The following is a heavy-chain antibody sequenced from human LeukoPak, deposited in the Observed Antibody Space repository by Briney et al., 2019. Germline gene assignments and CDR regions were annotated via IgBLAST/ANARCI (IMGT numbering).Heavy chain of an antibody. CDR2: ISAYNGNT. CDR3: ARDEEVFYY. Sequence: ASVKVSCKASGYTFTSYGISWVRQAPGQGLEWMGRISAYNGNTNYAQKLQGRVTMTTDTSTSTAYKELRSLRSDDRAVYYCARDEEVFYYWGQGTLVTVSS. CDR1: GYTFTSYG. J-gene: IGHJ4*02. V-gene: IGHV1-18*01.